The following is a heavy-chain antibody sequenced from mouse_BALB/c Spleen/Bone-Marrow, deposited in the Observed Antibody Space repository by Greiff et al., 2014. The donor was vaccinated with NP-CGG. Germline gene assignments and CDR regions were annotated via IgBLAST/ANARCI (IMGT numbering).Heavy chain of an antibody. D-gene: IGHD3-1*01. CDR2: IDPANGNT. J-gene: IGHJ3*01. V-gene: IGHV14-3*02. CDR1: GFNIKDTY. CDR3: ARLGLFAY. Sequence: EVQLQQSGAELVKPGASVKLSCTVSGFNIKDTYMHWVKQRPEQGLEWIGRIDPANGNTKYDPKFPGKATITADTSSNTAYLQLSSLTSEDTAVYYCARLGLFAYWGQGTLVTVSA.